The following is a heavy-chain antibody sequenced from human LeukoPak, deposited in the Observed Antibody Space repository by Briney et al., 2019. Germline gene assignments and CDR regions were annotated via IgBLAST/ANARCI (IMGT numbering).Heavy chain of an antibody. Sequence: GGSLSLSCAASGFTFSRYWMSWVRQTPGKGLEWVANIKEDGGEKYYVDSVKGRFTISRDNAKSSLFLQMNSLRTEDTAVYYCATTRGFDYWGQGTLVTVSS. J-gene: IGHJ4*02. CDR1: GFTFSRYW. CDR3: ATTRGFDY. V-gene: IGHV3-7*03. CDR2: IKEDGGEK. D-gene: IGHD1-1*01.